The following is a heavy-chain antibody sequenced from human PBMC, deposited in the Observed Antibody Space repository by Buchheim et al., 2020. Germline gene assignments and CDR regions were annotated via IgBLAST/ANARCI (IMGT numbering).Heavy chain of an antibody. J-gene: IGHJ6*02. Sequence: QVTLKESGPALVKPTQTLTLTCTFSGFSLSTSGLRASWIRQPPGKALEWLARIDWDDDKFYSTSLKSRLTISKDTSKNQVVLTMTNMDPVDTATYYCAASTSYYYGMDVWGQGTT. CDR2: IDWDDDK. CDR1: GFSLSTSGLR. V-gene: IGHV2-70*04. CDR3: AASTSYYYGMDV.